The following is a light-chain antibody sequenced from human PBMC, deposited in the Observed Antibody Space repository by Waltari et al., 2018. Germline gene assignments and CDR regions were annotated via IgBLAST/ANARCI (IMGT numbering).Light chain of an antibody. J-gene: IGLJ3*02. CDR2: GNI. V-gene: IGLV1-40*01. CDR3: QSYDRSLSGWV. Sequence: QSVLTQPPSVSGAPGQRVTISCTGSSSNIGAGYDVHWYQQLPGTAPKLLIYGNINRPAGATDRFSGSQSGTSPSLAITGLLAEDEGDYYCQSYDRSLSGWVFGGGTKLTVL. CDR1: SSNIGAGYD.